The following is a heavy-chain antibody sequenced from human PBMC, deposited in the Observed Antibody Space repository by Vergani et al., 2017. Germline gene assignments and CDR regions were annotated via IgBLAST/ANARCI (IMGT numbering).Heavy chain of an antibody. CDR3: ARELGINYLEY. Sequence: QVQLVESGGGVVQPGRSLRLSCAASGFTFSSYAMHWIRQAPVEGLEWVAVISYDGSNKYYADSVKGRFTISRDNSKNTLYLQMNSLRDEDTDMYYCARELGINYLEYWGQGTMVTVSA. J-gene: IGHJ4*02. V-gene: IGHV3-30-3*01. D-gene: IGHD7-27*01. CDR1: GFTFSSYA. CDR2: ISYDGSNK.